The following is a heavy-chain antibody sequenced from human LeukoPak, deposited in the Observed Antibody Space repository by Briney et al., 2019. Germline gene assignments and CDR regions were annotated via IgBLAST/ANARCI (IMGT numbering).Heavy chain of an antibody. Sequence: GGSLRLSCAASGFAFSSYSMNWVRQAPGKGLEWVSYISSSSSTIYYADSVKGRFTISRDNSKNTLYLQMNSLRAEDTAVYYCARGRLYCSSISCYDHFDYWGQGTLVTVSS. J-gene: IGHJ4*02. CDR1: GFAFSSYS. CDR2: ISSSSSTI. D-gene: IGHD2-2*01. V-gene: IGHV3-48*01. CDR3: ARGRLYCSSISCYDHFDY.